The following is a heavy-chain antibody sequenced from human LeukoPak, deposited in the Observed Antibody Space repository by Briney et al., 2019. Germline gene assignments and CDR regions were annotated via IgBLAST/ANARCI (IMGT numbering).Heavy chain of an antibody. D-gene: IGHD3-16*01. J-gene: IGHJ4*02. CDR2: IYYSGST. Sequence: PSETLSLTCTVSGGSISSSSYYWGWIRQPPGKGLEWIGSIYYSGSTYYNPSLKSRVTISVDTSKNQFSLKLSSVTAADTAVYYCASPRGKQAKFDYWGQGTLVTVSS. CDR1: GGSISSSSYY. V-gene: IGHV4-39*01. CDR3: ASPRGKQAKFDY.